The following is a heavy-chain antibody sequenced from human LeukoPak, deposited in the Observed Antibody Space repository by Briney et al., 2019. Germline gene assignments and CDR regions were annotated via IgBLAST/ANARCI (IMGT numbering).Heavy chain of an antibody. J-gene: IGHJ4*02. V-gene: IGHV1-24*01. CDR1: GYMFTELS. D-gene: IGHD3-22*01. CDR2: FDPEDDEK. CDR3: ATVPLIDSSGYYY. Sequence: ASVKVSCKVSGYMFTELSMHWVRQAPGKGLEWMGGFDPEDDEKMYAQKFQGRVTMTEDTSTDTAYMELSSLRSEDTAVYYCATVPLIDSSGYYYWGQGTLVTVSS.